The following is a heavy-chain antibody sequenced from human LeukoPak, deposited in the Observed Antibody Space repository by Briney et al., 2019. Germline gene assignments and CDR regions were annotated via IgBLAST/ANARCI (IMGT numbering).Heavy chain of an antibody. CDR3: AKYSALLRFLEWLSDFDY. CDR2: ISGSGANI. J-gene: IGHJ4*02. D-gene: IGHD3-3*01. CDR1: GFTFSNYA. Sequence: GGSLRLSCAASGFTFSNYAMNWVRQAPGKGLEWVSGISGSGANIYYADSVKGRFTTSRDNSKNTLYLQMNSLRAEDTAVYYCAKYSALLRFLEWLSDFDYWGQGTLVTVSS. V-gene: IGHV3-23*01.